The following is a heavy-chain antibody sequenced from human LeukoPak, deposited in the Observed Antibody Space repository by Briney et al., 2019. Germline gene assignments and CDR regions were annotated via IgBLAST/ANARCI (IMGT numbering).Heavy chain of an antibody. D-gene: IGHD4-17*01. CDR1: GFTFSSYW. Sequence: GGSLRLSCAASGFTFSSYWMHWVRQAPGKGLVWVSRINSDGSSTSYADSVKGRFTISRDNAKNTLYLQMNSLRAEDTAVYYCAREGYGDYGWFDPWGQGTLVTVSS. CDR3: AREGYGDYGWFDP. CDR2: INSDGSST. V-gene: IGHV3-74*01. J-gene: IGHJ5*02.